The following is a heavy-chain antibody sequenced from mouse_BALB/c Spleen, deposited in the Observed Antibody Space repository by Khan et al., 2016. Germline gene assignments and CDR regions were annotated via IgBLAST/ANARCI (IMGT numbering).Heavy chain of an antibody. V-gene: IGHV3-5*02. CDR3: ARYRYDYFDY. Sequence: EVQLQESGPGLVKPSQTVSLTCTVTGISITTGNYRWSWIRQFPGNKLEWIGYIYYSGIITYNPSPTNRTTITRDTSKNQFVLEMNSLTAEDTAAYYCARYRYDYFDYWGQGATLTVSS. J-gene: IGHJ2*01. CDR2: IYYSGII. CDR1: GISITTGNYR. D-gene: IGHD2-14*01.